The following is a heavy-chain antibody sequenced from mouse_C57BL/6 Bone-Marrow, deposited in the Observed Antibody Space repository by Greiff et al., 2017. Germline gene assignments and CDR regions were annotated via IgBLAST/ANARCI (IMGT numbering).Heavy chain of an antibody. J-gene: IGHJ2*01. CDR3: ARRDYYGSSYYFDY. D-gene: IGHD1-1*01. CDR1: GYTFTSYG. CDR2: IYPRSGNT. Sequence: QVQLQQSGAELARPGASVKLSCKASGYTFTSYGISWVKQRTGQCLEWIGEIYPRSGNTYYNEKFKGKATLTADKSSSTAYMELRSLTSEDSAVYFCARRDYYGSSYYFDYWGQGTTLTVSS. V-gene: IGHV1-81*01.